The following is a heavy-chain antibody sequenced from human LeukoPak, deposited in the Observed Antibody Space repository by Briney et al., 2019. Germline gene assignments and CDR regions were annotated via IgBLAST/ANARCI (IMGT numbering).Heavy chain of an antibody. CDR3: ARLGEESYYYGMDV. CDR1: GGSISSYY. V-gene: IGHV4-59*08. J-gene: IGHJ6*02. D-gene: IGHD3-10*01. CDR2: IYYSGST. Sequence: SESLSLTCTVSGGSISSYYWSWIRQPPGKGLEWVGYIYYSGSTNYNPSLKSRVTISVATSKNQFSLKLSSVTAADTAVYYCARLGEESYYYGMDVWGQGTTVTVSS.